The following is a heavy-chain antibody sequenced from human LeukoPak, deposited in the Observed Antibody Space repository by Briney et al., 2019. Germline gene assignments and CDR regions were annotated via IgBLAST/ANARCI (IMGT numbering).Heavy chain of an antibody. J-gene: IGHJ6*02. CDR3: ATARDCSGGSCYSDYYYGMDV. D-gene: IGHD2-15*01. CDR1: GYTLTELS. Sequence: ASVKVSCKVSGYTLTELSMHWVRQAPGKGLEWMGGFDPEDGETIYAQKFQGRVTMTEDTSTDTAYMELSSLRSEDTAVYYCATARDCSGGSCYSDYYYGMDVWGQGTTVTVSS. V-gene: IGHV1-24*01. CDR2: FDPEDGET.